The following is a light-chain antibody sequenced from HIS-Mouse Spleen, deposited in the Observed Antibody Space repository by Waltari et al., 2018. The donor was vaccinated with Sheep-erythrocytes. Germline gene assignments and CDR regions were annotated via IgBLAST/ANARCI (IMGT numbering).Light chain of an antibody. CDR3: CSYAGSYNHV. Sequence: QSALTQPRSVSGSPGQSVTISCTGPCGDVGGYTHVPWYQQHPGKAPKLMIYDVSKRPSGVPDRFSGSKSGNTASLTISGLQAEDEADYYCCSYAGSYNHVFATGTKVTVL. J-gene: IGLJ1*01. V-gene: IGLV2-11*01. CDR2: DVS. CDR1: CGDVGGYTH.